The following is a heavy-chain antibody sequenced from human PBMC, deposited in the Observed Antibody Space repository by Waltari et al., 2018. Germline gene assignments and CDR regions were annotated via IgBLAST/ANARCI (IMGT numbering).Heavy chain of an antibody. J-gene: IGHJ6*03. CDR3: ARVRSSGNYYYYMDV. CDR1: GFTFSSYW. D-gene: IGHD3-22*01. CDR2: INQDGSEE. V-gene: IGHV3-7*01. Sequence: EVQVVESGGSLVQPGGSLRLSCAASGFTFSSYWMSWVRQTPGKGLEWVANINQDGSEEYYVDSVKGRFTISRDNANNSLYLQMNSLRAEDTALYYCARVRSSGNYYYYMDVWGKGTTVTVSS.